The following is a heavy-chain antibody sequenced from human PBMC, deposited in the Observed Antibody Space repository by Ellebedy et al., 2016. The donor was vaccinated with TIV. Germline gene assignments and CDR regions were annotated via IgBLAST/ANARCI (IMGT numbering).Heavy chain of an antibody. CDR1: GFPVRDNY. Sequence: GGSLRLSCEVSGFPVRDNYVSWVRQAPGKGLEWVSIVYSGGSTYYADSVKGRFTISRDISKNTVYLQLNSLRGDDTAVYYCASHYCNSGSCFFDSWGQGTLVTVSS. CDR2: VYSGGST. D-gene: IGHD2/OR15-2a*01. J-gene: IGHJ4*02. V-gene: IGHV3-53*01. CDR3: ASHYCNSGSCFFDS.